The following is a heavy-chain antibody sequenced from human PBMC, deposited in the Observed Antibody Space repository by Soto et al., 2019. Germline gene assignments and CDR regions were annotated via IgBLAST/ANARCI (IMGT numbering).Heavy chain of an antibody. CDR1: GFTFSSYS. Sequence: EVQLVESGGGLVKPGGSLRLSCAASGFTFSSYSMNWVRQAPGKGLEWVSSISSSSSYIYYADSVKGRFTISRDNAKNSLYLPMNSLRAEDRAVYYCARDSCSGGSCYSWHWGPGTLVTVSS. D-gene: IGHD2-15*01. J-gene: IGHJ4*02. V-gene: IGHV3-21*01. CDR3: ARDSCSGGSCYSWH. CDR2: ISSSSSYI.